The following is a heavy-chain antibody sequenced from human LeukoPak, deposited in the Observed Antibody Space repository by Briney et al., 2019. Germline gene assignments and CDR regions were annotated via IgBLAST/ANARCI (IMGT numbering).Heavy chain of an antibody. Sequence: GGSLRLSCAASGFTFSSYWMHWVRQVPGKGLVWVSGINTDGSSTNYADSVKGRFTISRDNAKNTVYLQMNSLRAEDTAVYYCYGGNAENWGQGTLVTVSS. D-gene: IGHD4-23*01. V-gene: IGHV3-74*01. CDR1: GFTFSSYW. CDR3: YGGNAEN. CDR2: INTDGSST. J-gene: IGHJ1*01.